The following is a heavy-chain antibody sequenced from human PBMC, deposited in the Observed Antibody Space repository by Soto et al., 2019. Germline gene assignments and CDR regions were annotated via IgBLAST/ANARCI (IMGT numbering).Heavy chain of an antibody. CDR3: AREVIPLTTDWYFDL. CDR1: GGSISGGVGGLYY. Sequence: QLQLRESGPGLVKPSENLSLTCTVSGGSISGGVGGLYYWSWIRQPPGKGLEWIDYIYDSGSTYYNPSLKSLVTISVDTSKKQFSLRLSFVTAADTAVYYCAREVIPLTTDWYFDLWGRGTLVTVSS. CDR2: IYDSGST. V-gene: IGHV4-30-4*01. D-gene: IGHD4-17*01. J-gene: IGHJ2*01.